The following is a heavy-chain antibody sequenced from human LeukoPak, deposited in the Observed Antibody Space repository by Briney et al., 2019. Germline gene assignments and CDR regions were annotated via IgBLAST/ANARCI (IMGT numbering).Heavy chain of an antibody. CDR2: IYTSGST. CDR1: GGSISSGSYY. V-gene: IGHV4-61*02. Sequence: KPSETLSLTCTVSGGSISSGSYYWSWIRQPAGKGLEWIGRIYTSGSTNYNPSLKSRVTISVDTSKNQFSLKLSSVTAADTAVYYCASGPNIAAAGYYYYYYMDVWGKGTTVTVSS. J-gene: IGHJ6*03. D-gene: IGHD6-13*01. CDR3: ASGPNIAAAGYYYYYYMDV.